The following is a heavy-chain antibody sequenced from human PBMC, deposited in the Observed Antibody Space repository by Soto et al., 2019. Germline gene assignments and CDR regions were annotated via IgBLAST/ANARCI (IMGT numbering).Heavy chain of an antibody. D-gene: IGHD6-19*01. V-gene: IGHV3-23*01. CDR3: AKATTNGGWFNPFDS. CDR1: GFTFSSYA. Sequence: PGGSLRLSCAASGFTFSSYAMSWVRQAPGKGLEWVSAISGSGGSTYHADSVKGRFTISRDNSRDTLFLQMNSLTADDTAVYYCAKATTNGGWFNPFDSWGQGALVTVSS. J-gene: IGHJ4*02. CDR2: ISGSGGST.